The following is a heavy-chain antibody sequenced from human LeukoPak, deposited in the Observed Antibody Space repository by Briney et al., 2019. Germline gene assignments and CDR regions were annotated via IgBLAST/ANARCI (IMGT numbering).Heavy chain of an antibody. CDR2: TYYRSKWYN. J-gene: IGHJ4*02. CDR3: ARDRSQIPSDWAFFFDY. D-gene: IGHD3-3*02. CDR1: VDSVSSNSAA. V-gene: IGHV6-1*01. Sequence: SQTLSLTCAISVDSVSSNSAAWNWIRQSPSRGLEWLGRTYYRSKWYNEYAVSVKSRITINTATSKNKFSLQLNSVTPEDTAVYDCARDRSQIPSDWAFFFDYWGQGTLVTVSS.